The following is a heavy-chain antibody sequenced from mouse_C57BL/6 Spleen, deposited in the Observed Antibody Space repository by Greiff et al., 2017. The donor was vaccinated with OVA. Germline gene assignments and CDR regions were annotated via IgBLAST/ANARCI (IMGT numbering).Heavy chain of an antibody. Sequence: VQLQQPGAELVMPGASVKLSCKASGYTFTSYWMHWVKQRPGQGLEWIGEIDPSDSYTNYNQKFKGKSTLTVDKSSSTAYMQLSSLTSEDSAVYYCARRSPIYYGFYFDYWGQGTTLTVSS. D-gene: IGHD2-2*01. V-gene: IGHV1-69*01. J-gene: IGHJ2*01. CDR3: ARRSPIYYGFYFDY. CDR2: IDPSDSYT. CDR1: GYTFTSYW.